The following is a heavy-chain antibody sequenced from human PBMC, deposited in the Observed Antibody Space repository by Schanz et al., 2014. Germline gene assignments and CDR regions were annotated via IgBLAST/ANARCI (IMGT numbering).Heavy chain of an antibody. CDR3: ARGGSGSHYRLDY. CDR2: ISGSGGST. J-gene: IGHJ4*02. Sequence: VQLVESGGGVVQPGRSLRLSCAASGFTFSDYYMSWIRQAPGKGLEWVSAISGSGGSTYYADSMKGRFTVSRDNAENALYLQMNSLRAEDTGLYFCARGGSGSHYRLDYWGQGTLVTVSS. D-gene: IGHD1-26*01. CDR1: GFTFSDYY. V-gene: IGHV3-11*04.